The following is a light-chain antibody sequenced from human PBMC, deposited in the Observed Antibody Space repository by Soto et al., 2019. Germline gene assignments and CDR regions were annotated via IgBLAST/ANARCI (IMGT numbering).Light chain of an antibody. CDR3: QQYNNWPPST. Sequence: EIVLAQSPGTLSLSPGERVTLSCRSSQSISFNLAWYQQKPGQAPRLLIYIASTRAAGIPARFSGSGSGTEFTLTISSLQSEDFAVYYCQQYNNWPPSTFGQGTKVDI. CDR1: QSISFN. J-gene: IGKJ1*01. CDR2: IAS. V-gene: IGKV3-15*01.